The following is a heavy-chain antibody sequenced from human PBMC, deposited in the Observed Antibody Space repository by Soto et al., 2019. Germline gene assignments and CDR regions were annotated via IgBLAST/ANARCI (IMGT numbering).Heavy chain of an antibody. CDR1: GFTFSSYW. J-gene: IGHJ2*01. CDR2: INSDGSST. Sequence: GGSLRLSCAASGFTFSSYWMHWVRQAPGKGLVWLSRINSDGSSTSYADSVKGRFTISRDNAKNTLYLQMNSLRAEDTAVYYCARVGYDILWYFDLWGRGTLVTVSS. V-gene: IGHV3-74*01. D-gene: IGHD3-9*01. CDR3: ARVGYDILWYFDL.